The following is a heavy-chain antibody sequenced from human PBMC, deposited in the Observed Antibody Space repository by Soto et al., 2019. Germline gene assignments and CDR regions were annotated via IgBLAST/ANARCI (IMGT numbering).Heavy chain of an antibody. CDR3: TKRRSARPGFDAFDL. V-gene: IGHV3-9*01. CDR2: ISGDSGSS. CDR1: GFTFEAYS. Sequence: GGSLRLSCAASGFTFEAYSLHWVRQLPGKGLEWVAGISGDSGSSGYADSVRGRFTVSRDNAKNSLFLQMSSLSPEDTALYYCTKRRSARPGFDAFDLWGQGTMVTVSS. J-gene: IGHJ3*01.